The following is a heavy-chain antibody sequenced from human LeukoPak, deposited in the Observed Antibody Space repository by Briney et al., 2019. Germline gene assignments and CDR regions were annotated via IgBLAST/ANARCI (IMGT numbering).Heavy chain of an antibody. Sequence: GGSLRLSCAASAFTFRSYGMHWVRRAPGKGLEWVSSISSSSSYIYYADSVKGRFTISRDNAKNSLYLQMNSLRAEDTAVYYCAREAELLWFGEEAFDIWGQGTMVTVSS. CDR1: AFTFRSYG. CDR2: ISSSSSYI. J-gene: IGHJ3*02. V-gene: IGHV3-21*01. CDR3: AREAELLWFGEEAFDI. D-gene: IGHD3-10*01.